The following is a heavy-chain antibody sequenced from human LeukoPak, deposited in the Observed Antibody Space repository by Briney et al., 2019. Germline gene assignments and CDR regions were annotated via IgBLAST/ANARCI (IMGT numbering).Heavy chain of an antibody. CDR2: INPNSGGT. J-gene: IGHJ3*02. CDR3: AKAPRGSSSWYGWGAFDI. CDR1: GYTFTGYY. Sequence: ASVKVSCKASGYTFTGYYMHWVRQAPGQGLEWMGWINPNSGGTNYAQKFQGRVTMTRDTSISTAYMELSSLRAEDTAVYYCAKAPRGSSSWYGWGAFDIWGQGTMVTVSS. V-gene: IGHV1-2*02. D-gene: IGHD6-13*01.